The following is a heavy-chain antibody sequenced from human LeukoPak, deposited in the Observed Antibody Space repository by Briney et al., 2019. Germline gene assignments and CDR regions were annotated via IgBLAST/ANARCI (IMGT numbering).Heavy chain of an antibody. J-gene: IGHJ4*02. D-gene: IGHD6-6*01. V-gene: IGHV1-2*02. CDR2: INPNGGGT. CDR1: GYSFTGYY. CDR3: ARKSAARRTSEFDY. Sequence: ASVKVSCKASGYSFTGYYMHWVRQAPGQGLEWMGWINPNGGGTNYAQKFQGRVTMTRDTSISTAYMELSSLGSDDTAVFYCARKSAARRTSEFDYWGQGTPVTVSS.